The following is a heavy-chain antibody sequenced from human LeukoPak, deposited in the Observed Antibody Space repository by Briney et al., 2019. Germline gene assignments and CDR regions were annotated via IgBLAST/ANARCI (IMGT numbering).Heavy chain of an antibody. CDR2: ISSSGSTI. D-gene: IGHD3-22*01. V-gene: IGHV3-11*01. CDR3: ARSSDSSGYYLYYYYYGMDV. Sequence: PGGSLRLSCAASGFTFSDYYMSWIRQAPGKGLEWVSYISSSGSTIYYADSVKGRFTISSDNAKNSLYLQMNSLRAEDTAVYYCARSSDSSGYYLYYYYYGMDVWGQGTAVTVSS. J-gene: IGHJ6*02. CDR1: GFTFSDYY.